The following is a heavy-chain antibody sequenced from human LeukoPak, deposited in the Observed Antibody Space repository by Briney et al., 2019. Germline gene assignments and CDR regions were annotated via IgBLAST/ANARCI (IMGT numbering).Heavy chain of an antibody. CDR1: GIRFSGSG. V-gene: IGHV3-30*02. D-gene: IGHD6-19*01. Sequence: GGSLRLSCAASGIRFSGSGMHWVRQAPGKGLEWVSFIQNHGGDENYADSVKGRFTVSRDNSQNTVYLQMNTLRPEDTAVYYCAREGGVVVAGTFDYWGQGTLVTVSS. CDR2: IQNHGGDE. CDR3: AREGGVVVAGTFDY. J-gene: IGHJ4*02.